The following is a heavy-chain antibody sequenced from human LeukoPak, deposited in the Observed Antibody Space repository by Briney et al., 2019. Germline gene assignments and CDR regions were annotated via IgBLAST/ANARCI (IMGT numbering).Heavy chain of an antibody. J-gene: IGHJ4*02. V-gene: IGHV1-2*02. D-gene: IGHD6-19*01. CDR2: INPNSGGT. Sequence: VASVKVSRKASGYTFTGYYMHWVRQAPGQGLEWMGWINPNSGGTNYAQKFQGRVTMTRDTSISTAYMELSRLRSDDTAVYYCARDFSGTGYSSGWPLDYWGQGTLVTVSS. CDR1: GYTFTGYY. CDR3: ARDFSGTGYSSGWPLDY.